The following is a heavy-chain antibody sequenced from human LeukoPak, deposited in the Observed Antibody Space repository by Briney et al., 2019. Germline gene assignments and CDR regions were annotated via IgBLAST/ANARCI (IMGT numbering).Heavy chain of an antibody. J-gene: IGHJ4*02. CDR3: ARDAYGDYYFDY. Sequence: GGSLRLSCVGSGFTFSSTAMSWVRQAPGKGLEWVSAISGSGGSTYYADSVKGRFTISRDSSKNTLHLQMNSLRAEDTAVYYCARDAYGDYYFDYWGQGTLVTVSS. D-gene: IGHD4-17*01. V-gene: IGHV3-23*01. CDR1: GFTFSSTA. CDR2: ISGSGGST.